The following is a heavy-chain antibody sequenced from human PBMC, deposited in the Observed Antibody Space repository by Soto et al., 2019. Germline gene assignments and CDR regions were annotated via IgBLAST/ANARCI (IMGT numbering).Heavy chain of an antibody. CDR1: GYSFTSYD. CDR2: VNPNSGDT. V-gene: IGHV1-8*01. Sequence: QVQLVQDGAEVKRPGASVKVSCKASGYSFTSYDMNWVRQAPGQGLEWMGWVNPNSGDTDYAQKFQDRVAMTTDTSIRTAYMELSSLRSEDTAVYYCARVSFLAPGTGAEIFDFWGQGTMVTVSS. CDR3: ARVSFLAPGTGAEIFDF. D-gene: IGHD3-3*01. J-gene: IGHJ3*01.